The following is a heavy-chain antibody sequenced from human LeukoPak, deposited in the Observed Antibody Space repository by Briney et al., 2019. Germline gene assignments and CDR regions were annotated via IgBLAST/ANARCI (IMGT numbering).Heavy chain of an antibody. CDR2: IYYSGRT. CDR1: GGSINSYY. V-gene: IGHV4-59*01. D-gene: IGHD4-17*01. Sequence: SETLSLTCAVSGGSINSYYWSWIRQPPGKGLEWIGYIYYSGRTNYNPSLKSRVTISVNTSKNQFSLKLSSVTAADTAVYYCARLKATVSIHAYFDSWGQGTLVTVSS. CDR3: ARLKATVSIHAYFDS. J-gene: IGHJ4*02.